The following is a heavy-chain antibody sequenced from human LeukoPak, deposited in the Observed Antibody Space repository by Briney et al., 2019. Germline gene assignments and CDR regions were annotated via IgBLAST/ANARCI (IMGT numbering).Heavy chain of an antibody. D-gene: IGHD5-24*01. CDR2: INPNSGGT. Sequence: ASVKVSYKASGYTFTGYYMHWVRQAPGHGLEWMGWINPNSGGTNYAQKFQGRVTMTRDTSISTAYMELSRLRSDDTAVYYCVREEGEMANHHDACDIWGQGTMVTVSS. V-gene: IGHV1-2*02. CDR1: GYTFTGYY. CDR3: VREEGEMANHHDACDI. J-gene: IGHJ3*02.